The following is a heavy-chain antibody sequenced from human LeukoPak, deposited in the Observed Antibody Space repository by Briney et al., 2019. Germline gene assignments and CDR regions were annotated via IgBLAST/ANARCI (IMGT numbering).Heavy chain of an antibody. V-gene: IGHV4-39*01. CDR3: ASHPTNFDAFDI. CDR1: GASITSSGYY. J-gene: IGHJ3*02. CDR2: LYYSGST. Sequence: SETLSLTCTVSGASITSSGYYWGWIRQSPGKGLHRIGSLYYSGSTYYDPSLKSRVTISRDTSKNQFSLKLSSVTAADTAVYFCASHPTNFDAFDIWGQGTMVTVSS. D-gene: IGHD5-24*01.